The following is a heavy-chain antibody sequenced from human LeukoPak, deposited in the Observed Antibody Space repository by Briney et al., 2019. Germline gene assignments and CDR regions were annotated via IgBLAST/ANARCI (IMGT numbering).Heavy chain of an antibody. CDR1: GGSISSSNYY. Sequence: PSETLSLTCTVSGGSISSSNYYWGWIRQPPGKGLEWIGYIYYSGSTSYNPSLKSRVTISVDTSTHQFSLILSSVTAAETAVYYCAREVYSYGSRGYFDLWGRGTLVTVSS. J-gene: IGHJ2*01. V-gene: IGHV4-61*01. D-gene: IGHD5-18*01. CDR3: AREVYSYGSRGYFDL. CDR2: IYYSGST.